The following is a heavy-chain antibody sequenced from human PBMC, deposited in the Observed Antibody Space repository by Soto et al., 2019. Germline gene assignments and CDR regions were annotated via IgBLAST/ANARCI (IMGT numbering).Heavy chain of an antibody. D-gene: IGHD6-19*01. CDR3: AKDKGQWLDEPSFDY. CDR2: LVGSGDDI. CDR1: GFTFRAYA. Sequence: PGGSLRLSCAASGFTFRAYAMSWVRQAPGKGLEWVSGLVGSGDDIHYAASVRGRFTVSRDNSKNMVFLQMNSLRAEDTAVYYCAKDKGQWLDEPSFDYWGQGTLVTVSS. V-gene: IGHV3-23*01. J-gene: IGHJ4*02.